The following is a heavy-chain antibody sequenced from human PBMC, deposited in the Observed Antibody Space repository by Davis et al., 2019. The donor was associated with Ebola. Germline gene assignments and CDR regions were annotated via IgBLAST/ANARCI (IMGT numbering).Heavy chain of an antibody. D-gene: IGHD2/OR15-2a*01. CDR3: ARVIHFPGIGTDV. V-gene: IGHV3-23*01. J-gene: IGHJ6*02. CDR2: VSAGGEST. CDR1: EFTFSHSV. Sequence: GESLKISCVAPEFTFSHSVMGWVRQAPGKGLEWVSAVSAGGESTYYADSVRGRFTVSRDNAKNTLYLQMNSLRVEDTAVYHCARVIHFPGIGTDVWGQGATVTVSS.